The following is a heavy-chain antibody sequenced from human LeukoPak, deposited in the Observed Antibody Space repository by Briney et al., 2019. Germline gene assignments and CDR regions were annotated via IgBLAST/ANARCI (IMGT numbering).Heavy chain of an antibody. Sequence: ASVKVSCKASGYTLTDHYIHWVRQAPGQGLKWMGRINPNSCVANYAQKFQGRVTMTRDTSISTAYMELSSLTSDDTAVYYCARGAAVGQTRDYWGQGTLVTVSS. CDR1: GYTLTDHY. V-gene: IGHV1-2*06. CDR2: INPNSCVA. D-gene: IGHD6-13*01. J-gene: IGHJ4*02. CDR3: ARGAAVGQTRDY.